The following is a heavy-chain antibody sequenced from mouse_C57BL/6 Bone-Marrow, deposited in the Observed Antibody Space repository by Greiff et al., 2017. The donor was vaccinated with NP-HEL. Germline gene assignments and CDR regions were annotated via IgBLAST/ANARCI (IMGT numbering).Heavy chain of an antibody. CDR3: ARFTEFAY. V-gene: IGHV1-82*01. Sequence: QVQLQQSGPELVKPGASVKISCKASGYAFSSSWMNWVKQRPGKGLEWIGRIYPGDGDTNYNGKFKGKATLTADKSSSTAYMQLSSLTSADSAVYFCARFTEFAYWGQGTLVTVSA. CDR1: GYAFSSSW. CDR2: IYPGDGDT. D-gene: IGHD1-1*01. J-gene: IGHJ3*01.